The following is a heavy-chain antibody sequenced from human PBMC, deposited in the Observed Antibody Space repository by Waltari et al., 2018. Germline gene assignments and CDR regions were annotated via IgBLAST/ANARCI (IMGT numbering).Heavy chain of an antibody. CDR1: GGSFSGYY. Sequence: QVHLQQWGAGLLQPSENLSLTCGAYGGSFSGYYGSWIRQPPGKGLEWIGEMHPSGSTYYNPSLQSRVTILVDTSKNQLSLKLSSVTAADTAVYYCARGTDHAKTGYWGQGTLVTVSS. CDR2: MHPSGST. J-gene: IGHJ4*02. CDR3: ARGTDHAKTGY. V-gene: IGHV4-34*01.